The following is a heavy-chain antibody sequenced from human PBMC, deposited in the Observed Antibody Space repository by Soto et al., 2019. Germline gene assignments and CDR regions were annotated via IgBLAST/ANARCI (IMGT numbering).Heavy chain of an antibody. J-gene: IGHJ6*02. D-gene: IGHD6-6*01. CDR2: IIPIFGTA. V-gene: IGHV1-69*13. CDR1: GGTFSSYA. Sequence: SVKVSCKASGGTFSSYAISWVRQAPGQGLEWMGGIIPIFGTANYAQKFQGRVTITADESMSTAYMELSSLRSEDTAVYYCAVSSSSSELCGMDVWGQGTTVTVSS. CDR3: AVSSSSSELCGMDV.